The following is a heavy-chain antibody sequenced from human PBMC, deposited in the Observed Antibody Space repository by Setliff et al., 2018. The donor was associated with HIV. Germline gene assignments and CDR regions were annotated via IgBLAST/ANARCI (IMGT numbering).Heavy chain of an antibody. J-gene: IGHJ4*02. CDR3: ARVWLGNSGVYYFDY. Sequence: GASVKVSCKVSGYTLTELTMHWVRQAPGKGLEWMGRFDPEDGDTLYADSVKGRFTISRDNAKNSLYLQMNSLRAEDTAVYYCARVWLGNSGVYYFDYWGQGTLVTVSS. CDR1: GYTLTELT. CDR2: FDPEDGDT. V-gene: IGHV1-24*01. D-gene: IGHD6-19*01.